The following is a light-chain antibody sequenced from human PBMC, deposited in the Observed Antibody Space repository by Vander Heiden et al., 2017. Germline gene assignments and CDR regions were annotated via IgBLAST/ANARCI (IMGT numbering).Light chain of an antibody. CDR1: QTILSY. CDR2: AAS. V-gene: IGKV1-39*01. CDR3: QQRDSPPRT. J-gene: IGKJ1*01. Sequence: DIQMTQSPSSLSASVGDSVTITCRASQTILSYLNWYQQTPGKAPKLLIYAASTLQSGVPSRFSGGGSGTSFTLIISRLQREDFATYYCQQRDSPPRTFGQGTTVELK.